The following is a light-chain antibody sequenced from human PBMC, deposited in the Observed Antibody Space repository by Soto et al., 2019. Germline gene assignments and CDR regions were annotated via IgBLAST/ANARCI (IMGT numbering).Light chain of an antibody. CDR1: QGINNW. CDR2: AVS. CDR3: EQSSAFPLT. J-gene: IGKJ4*01. Sequence: DIQMTQSPSSVSASVGDRVTITCRASQGINNWLAWYQQKPGKAPELLIYAVSYLQSGVPSRFSGSGSGTDFTLTISSLQPEDFATYFCEQSSAFPLTFGGGTKVDIK. V-gene: IGKV1-12*01.